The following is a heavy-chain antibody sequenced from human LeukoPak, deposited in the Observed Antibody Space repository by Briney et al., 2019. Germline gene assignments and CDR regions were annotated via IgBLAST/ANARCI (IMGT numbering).Heavy chain of an antibody. D-gene: IGHD6-13*01. CDR3: AKVPPSITAAGNWLGP. CDR1: GYTFTGHY. J-gene: IGHJ5*02. V-gene: IGHV1-2*06. CDR2: INPNTGGT. Sequence: ASVKVSCKASGYTFTGHYIHWVRQAPGQGLEWMGRINPNTGGTDYAQKFQGRVTMTRDTSITTAYMELSRLTSDDTAIYYCAKVPPSITAAGNWLGPWGQGALVTVSS.